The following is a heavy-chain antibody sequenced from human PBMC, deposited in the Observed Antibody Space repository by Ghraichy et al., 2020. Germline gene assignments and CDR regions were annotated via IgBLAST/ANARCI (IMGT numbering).Heavy chain of an antibody. CDR1: GFTFSSYW. J-gene: IGHJ4*02. V-gene: IGHV3-7*03. CDR3: AGRAREFRRYYFDY. CDR2: IKQDGSEK. Sequence: GGSLTLSCAASGFTFSSYWMSWVRQAPGKGLEWVANIKQDGSEKYYVDFVKGRFTISRDNAKNSLYLQMNSLRAEDTAVYYCAGRAREFRRYYFDYWGQGTLVTVSS. D-gene: IGHD5-24*01.